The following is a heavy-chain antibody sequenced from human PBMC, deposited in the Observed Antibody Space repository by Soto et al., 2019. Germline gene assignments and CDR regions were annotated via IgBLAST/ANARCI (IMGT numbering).Heavy chain of an antibody. CDR1: GYTFTSYG. J-gene: IGHJ4*02. CDR2: ISAYNGNT. Sequence: ASVKVSCKASGYTFTSYGISWVRQAPGQGLEWMGWISAYNGNTNYARKLQGRVTMTTDTSTSTAYMELRSLRSDDTAVYYCCQEGYCSGGSCVLDYWGQGTLVTVSS. CDR3: CQEGYCSGGSCVLDY. D-gene: IGHD2-15*01. V-gene: IGHV1-18*01.